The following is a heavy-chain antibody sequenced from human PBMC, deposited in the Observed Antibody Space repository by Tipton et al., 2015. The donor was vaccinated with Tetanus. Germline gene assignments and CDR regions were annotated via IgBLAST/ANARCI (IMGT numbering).Heavy chain of an antibody. CDR2: INPNRGGT. J-gene: IGHJ4*02. CDR1: GYTFTGNY. V-gene: IGHV1-2*02. D-gene: IGHD3-9*01. CDR3: GRGLKFYFDGGPCDF. Sequence: QSGPEVKRPGASVRVSCKASGYTFTGNYIHWVRRAPGQGLEWMGWINPNRGGTFYAQKFHGSVTMTSDTSSSTVYLELSSLRSDDTAVYFCGRGLKFYFDGGPCDFWGPGTVVTVSS.